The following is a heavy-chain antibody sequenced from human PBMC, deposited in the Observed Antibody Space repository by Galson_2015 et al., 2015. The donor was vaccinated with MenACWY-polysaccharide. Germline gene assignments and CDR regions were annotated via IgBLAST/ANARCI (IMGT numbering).Heavy chain of an antibody. Sequence: LRLSCAASGFTFSNYAMSWVRQAPGKGLEWVSTIGGSGSNTHYADSVKGRFTISRDNSKNTLSLQMNSLRAEDTAVYYCARVRYSTGKYQFDYWAREPWSPSPQ. CDR2: IGGSGSNT. V-gene: IGHV3-23*01. CDR1: GFTFSNYA. D-gene: IGHD2-2*01. CDR3: ARVRYSTGKYQFDY. J-gene: IGHJ4*02.